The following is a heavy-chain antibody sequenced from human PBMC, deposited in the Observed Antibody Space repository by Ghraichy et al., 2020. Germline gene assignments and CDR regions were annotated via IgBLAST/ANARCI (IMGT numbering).Heavy chain of an antibody. Sequence: LSLTCAASGFTLSSFWMSWVRQAPGKGLEWVANIKQDGSEKYYVDSVKGRFTISRDNAKNSLYLQMNSLRAEDTAVYYCARGKGLDYWGQGTLVTVSS. CDR2: IKQDGSEK. CDR1: GFTLSSFW. V-gene: IGHV3-7*04. J-gene: IGHJ4*02. CDR3: ARGKGLDY.